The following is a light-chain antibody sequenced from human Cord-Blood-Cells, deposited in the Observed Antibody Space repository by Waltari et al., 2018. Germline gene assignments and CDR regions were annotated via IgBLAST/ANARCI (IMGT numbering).Light chain of an antibody. Sequence: QSALTQPAPVSGSPGQSITISCTGPSSDVGSYNLVSWYQQHPGKAPKLMIYEVSKRPSGVSNRFSGSKSGNTASLTISGLQAEDEADYYCCSYAGSSTVVFGGGTKLTVL. J-gene: IGLJ2*01. CDR3: CSYAGSSTVV. V-gene: IGLV2-23*02. CDR1: SSDVGSYNL. CDR2: EVS.